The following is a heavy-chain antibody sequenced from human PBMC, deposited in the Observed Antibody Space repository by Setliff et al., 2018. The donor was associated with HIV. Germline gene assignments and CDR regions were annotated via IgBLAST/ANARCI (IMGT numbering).Heavy chain of an antibody. CDR2: IYHGGNT. Sequence: KLPETLSXTCDVSGGSISSNSWWTWVRQPPGKGLEWIGQIYHGGNTRYNPSLKSXLTVSIDKSKHQVSLELSSVTAADTAVYYCGRTMTYYSLCMDVWGNGTTVTVSS. CDR3: GRTMTYYSLCMDV. J-gene: IGHJ6*03. CDR1: GGSISSNSW. V-gene: IGHV4-4*03.